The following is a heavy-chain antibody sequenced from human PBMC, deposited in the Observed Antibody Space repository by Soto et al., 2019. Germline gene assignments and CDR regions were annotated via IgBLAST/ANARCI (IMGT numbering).Heavy chain of an antibody. D-gene: IGHD2-15*01. J-gene: IGHJ6*02. Sequence: QVQLVQSGAEVKKPGSSVKVSCKASGGTFSSYAISWVRQAPGQGLEWMGGIIPIFGTANYAQKFQGRVTITADESTSTAYMELSSLRSEDTAVYYCALGADIGVVVAANDYYYYGMDVWGQGTTVTVSS. CDR2: IIPIFGTA. V-gene: IGHV1-69*01. CDR3: ALGADIGVVVAANDYYYYGMDV. CDR1: GGTFSSYA.